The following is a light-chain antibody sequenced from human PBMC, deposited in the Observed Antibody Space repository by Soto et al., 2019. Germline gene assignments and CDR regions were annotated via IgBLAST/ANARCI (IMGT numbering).Light chain of an antibody. J-gene: IGLJ1*01. Sequence: QSALNQPRSVSGSPGQALTISCTGTNSDVGAYNYVSWYQQHPGKAPKLIIYDVTKRPSGVPARFSGSKSGNTATLTVSGLQAEDEADYYCCSYAGDTPYVFGAGTKVTVL. V-gene: IGLV2-11*01. CDR1: NSDVGAYNY. CDR3: CSYAGDTPYV. CDR2: DVT.